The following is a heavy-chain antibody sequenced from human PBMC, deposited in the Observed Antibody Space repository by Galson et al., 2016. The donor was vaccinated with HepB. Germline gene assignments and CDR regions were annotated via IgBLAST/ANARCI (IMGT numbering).Heavy chain of an antibody. D-gene: IGHD4-17*01. Sequence: SLRLSCAASGFTFSNYGMHWVRQAPGKGLEWVAVVGDDGSNKYYGDSVKGRFTIFRDNSTNTVYLQMNSLRADDTAVYFCARDRGLLHYYYGMDVWGQGTTVTVSS. J-gene: IGHJ6*02. CDR2: VGDDGSNK. CDR1: GFTFSNYG. CDR3: ARDRGLLHYYYGMDV. V-gene: IGHV3-33*01.